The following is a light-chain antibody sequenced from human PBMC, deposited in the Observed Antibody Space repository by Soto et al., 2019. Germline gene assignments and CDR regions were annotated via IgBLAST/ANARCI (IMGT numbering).Light chain of an antibody. V-gene: IGKV3-15*01. Sequence: EIVMTQSPATLSVSPGERATLSCRASQSVSSNLAWYQQKPGQAPGLLIYGASTRATGIPARFSGSGSGTEFTLTISSLQSEDFAVYYCQQYNNWLRTFGQGTKVEIK. CDR3: QQYNNWLRT. J-gene: IGKJ1*01. CDR1: QSVSSN. CDR2: GAS.